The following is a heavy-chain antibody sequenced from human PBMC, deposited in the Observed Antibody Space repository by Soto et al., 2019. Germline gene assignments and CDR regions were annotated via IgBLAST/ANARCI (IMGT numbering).Heavy chain of an antibody. V-gene: IGHV3-23*01. Sequence: GGSLRLSCAASGFPFSDHAMHWVRQTPGKGLEWVSAITGRGDSTYYADSVKGRFTISRDNSKSTLYLQMMSLRAEDTAVYYCAKDAAYYFDYWGQGTLVTVSS. CDR2: ITGRGDST. CDR3: AKDAAYYFDY. CDR1: GFPFSDHA. J-gene: IGHJ4*02. D-gene: IGHD6-25*01.